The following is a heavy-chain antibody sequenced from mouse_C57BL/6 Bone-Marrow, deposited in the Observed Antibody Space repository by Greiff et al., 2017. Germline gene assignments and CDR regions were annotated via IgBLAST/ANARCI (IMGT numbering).Heavy chain of an antibody. CDR1: GYTFTEYT. V-gene: IGHV1-62-2*01. CDR3: ARHEEALLGNYGSSYRGDYFDY. D-gene: IGHD1-1*01. CDR2: FYPGSGSI. J-gene: IGHJ2*01. Sequence: QVQLQQSGAELVKPGASVKLSCKASGYTFTEYTIHWVKQRSGQGLEWIGWFYPGSGSIKYNEKFKDKATLTADKSSSTVYMELSRLTSEDSAVYFCARHEEALLGNYGSSYRGDYFDYWGQGTTLTVSS.